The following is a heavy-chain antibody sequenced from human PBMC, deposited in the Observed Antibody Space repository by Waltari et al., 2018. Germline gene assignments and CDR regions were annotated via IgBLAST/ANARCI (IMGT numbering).Heavy chain of an antibody. Sequence: EVQLLESGGGLVQPGGSLRLSCAASGFTFTTYALSWVRQAPGQGLKWVSGITTSGDNTYYADFVKGRFTISRDNAKNMLNLQMNSLRGEDTAIYYCAKSLQPAALGIYGLDVWGQGTTVTVSS. CDR1: GFTFTTYA. CDR3: AKSLQPAALGIYGLDV. CDR2: ITTSGDNT. V-gene: IGHV3-23*01. D-gene: IGHD2-2*01. J-gene: IGHJ6*02.